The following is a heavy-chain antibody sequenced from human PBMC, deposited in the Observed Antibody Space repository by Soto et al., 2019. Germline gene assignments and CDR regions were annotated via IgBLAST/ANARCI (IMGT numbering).Heavy chain of an antibody. Sequence: SETLSLTCAVNGRSFSRYYWSWTRQPPGKGLEWIGEINHSGSTNYNPSLKSRVTISVDTSKNQFSLKLSSVTAADNAVYYCARTYSSSWSPFDYWGQGTLVTV. V-gene: IGHV4-34*01. J-gene: IGHJ4*02. D-gene: IGHD6-13*01. CDR3: ARTYSSSWSPFDY. CDR1: GRSFSRYY. CDR2: INHSGST.